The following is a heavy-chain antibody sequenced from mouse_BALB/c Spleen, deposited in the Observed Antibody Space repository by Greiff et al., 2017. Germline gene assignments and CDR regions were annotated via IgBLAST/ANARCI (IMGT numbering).Heavy chain of an antibody. CDR1: GYTFSSYW. Sequence: QVQLQQSGAELMKPGASVKISCKATGYTFSSYWIEWVKQRPGHGLEWIGEILPGSGSTNYNEKFKGKATFTADTSSNTAYMQLSSLTSEDSAVYYCAREGILRLRFDYWGQGTTLTVSS. CDR2: ILPGSGST. J-gene: IGHJ2*01. D-gene: IGHD1-2*01. CDR3: AREGILRLRFDY. V-gene: IGHV1-9*01.